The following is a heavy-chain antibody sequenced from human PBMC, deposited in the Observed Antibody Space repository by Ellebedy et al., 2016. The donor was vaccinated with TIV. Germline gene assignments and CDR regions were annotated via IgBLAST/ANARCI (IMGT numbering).Heavy chain of an antibody. Sequence: GESLKISCAASGFTFSSYGMHWVRQAPGKGLEWVAVISYDGSNKYYADYVKGRFTISRDNAKNSLYLQMNSLRAEDTAVYYCARDPKYYYDHSYGMDVWGQGTTVTVSS. V-gene: IGHV3-30*03. CDR3: ARDPKYYYDHSYGMDV. D-gene: IGHD3-22*01. CDR2: ISYDGSNK. J-gene: IGHJ6*02. CDR1: GFTFSSYG.